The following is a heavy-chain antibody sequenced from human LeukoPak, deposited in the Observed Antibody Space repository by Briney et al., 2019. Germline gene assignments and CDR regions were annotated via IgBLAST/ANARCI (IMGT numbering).Heavy chain of an antibody. CDR2: IYYSGST. CDR1: GGSISSSSYY. CDR3: ARDIDAGY. D-gene: IGHD2-15*01. J-gene: IGHJ4*02. V-gene: IGHV4-39*07. Sequence: PSETLSLTCTVSGGSISSSSYYWGWIRQPPGEGLEWIGSIYYSGSTYYNPSLKSRVTISVDTSKNQFSLKLSSVTAADTAVYYCARDIDAGYWGQGTLVTVSS.